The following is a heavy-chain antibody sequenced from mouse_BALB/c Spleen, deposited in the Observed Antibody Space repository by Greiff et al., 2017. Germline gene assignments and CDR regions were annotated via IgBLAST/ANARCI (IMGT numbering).Heavy chain of an antibody. V-gene: IGHV2-9*02. D-gene: IGHD1-1*01. CDR3: ARVGGPYYYGSGAY. J-gene: IGHJ3*01. CDR2: IWAGGST. CDR1: GFSLTSYG. Sequence: QVQLKESGPGLVAPSQSLSITCTVSGFSLTSYGVHWVRQPPGKGLEWLGVIWAGGSTNYNSALMSRLSISKDNSKSQVFLKMNSLQTDDTAMYYCARVGGPYYYGSGAYWGQGTLVTVSA.